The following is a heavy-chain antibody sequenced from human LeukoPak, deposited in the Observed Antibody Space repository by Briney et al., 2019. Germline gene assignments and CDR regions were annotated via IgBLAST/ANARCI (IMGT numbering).Heavy chain of an antibody. CDR1: SDSITNYY. J-gene: IGHJ4*02. CDR3: ARSHPGYFYFDL. Sequence: SETLSLTCTVSSDSITNYYWNWFRQPPGKGLEWIGYVYYTGNTNYKSSLKSRVIISVDTSKNPFSLKLSSVTAAYTAVYYCARSHPGYFYFDLWGQGTVVTVSS. D-gene: IGHD2-21*01. V-gene: IGHV4-59*01. CDR2: VYYTGNT.